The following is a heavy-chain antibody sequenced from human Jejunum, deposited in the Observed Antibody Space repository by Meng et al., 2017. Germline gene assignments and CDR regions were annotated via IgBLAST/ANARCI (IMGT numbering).Heavy chain of an antibody. Sequence: QVQLVQSGAEVVEPGASVQFSCKASGYTFSSYGISWLRQAPGHGREWMGWMSAYHGNPNYAQRFQDRVIMTTDTTTTTVYMELRSLRSDDTAIYYCASLYCRGGSCFHNWFDPWGQGTLVTVSS. J-gene: IGHJ5*02. V-gene: IGHV1-18*01. CDR3: ASLYCRGGSCFHNWFDP. CDR1: GYTFSSYG. CDR2: MSAYHGNP. D-gene: IGHD2-15*01.